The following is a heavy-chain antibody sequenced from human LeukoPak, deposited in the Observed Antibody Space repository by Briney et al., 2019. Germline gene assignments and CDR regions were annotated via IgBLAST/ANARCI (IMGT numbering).Heavy chain of an antibody. CDR3: ARDLWPFTAFDY. J-gene: IGHJ4*02. V-gene: IGHV4-4*07. D-gene: IGHD2-21*01. CDR2: IYTSGST. Sequence: SETLSLTCTVSGGSISSYYWRWIRQPAGKGLEWIGRIYTSGSTNYNPSLKSRVTMSVDTSKNQFSLKLSSVTAADTAVYYCARDLWPFTAFDYWGQGTLVTVSS. CDR1: GGSISSYY.